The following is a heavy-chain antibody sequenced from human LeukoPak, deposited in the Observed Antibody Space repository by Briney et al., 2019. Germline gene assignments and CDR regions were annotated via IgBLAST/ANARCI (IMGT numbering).Heavy chain of an antibody. CDR1: GYTLTGYY. V-gene: IGHV1-2*02. CDR3: ARGGDSRWVAVFHH. D-gene: IGHD5-12*01. Sequence: GASVKVSCKASGYTLTGYYIHWVRQAPGQGLEWMGWIKPSSGDTNYAQKYQGGVTLTRDLSRSTAYMDLSRLTSDDTAVYYCARGGDSRWVAVFHHWGQGSLVTVSS. J-gene: IGHJ4*02. CDR2: IKPSSGDT.